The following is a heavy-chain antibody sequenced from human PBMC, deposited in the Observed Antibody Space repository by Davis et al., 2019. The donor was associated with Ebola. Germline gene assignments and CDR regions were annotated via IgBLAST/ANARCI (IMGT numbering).Heavy chain of an antibody. J-gene: IGHJ4*02. CDR3: ARAQFPTTSDH. V-gene: IGHV1-18*01. Sequence: APGQGLEWMGWINPHNGNTNYAQNVQGRVTMTTDTSTSTAYMEVGILRSDDTAVYYCARAQFPTTSDHWGQGTLVTVSS. D-gene: IGHD1-1*01. CDR2: INPHNGNT.